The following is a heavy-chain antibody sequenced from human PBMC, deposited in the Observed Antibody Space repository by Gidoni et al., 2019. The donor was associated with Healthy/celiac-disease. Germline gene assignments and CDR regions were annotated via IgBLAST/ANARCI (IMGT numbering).Heavy chain of an antibody. J-gene: IGHJ6*02. CDR1: GFTFSDYY. Sequence: QVQLVESGGGLVKPGGSLRLSCAASGFTFSDYYMSWIRQAPGQGLEWVSYISSSGSTIYYADSVKGRFTSSRDNAKNSLYLQMNSLRAEDTAVYYCARDRAAMVTFSLYYYYGMDVWGQGTTVTVSS. CDR3: ARDRAAMVTFSLYYYYGMDV. CDR2: ISSSGSTI. V-gene: IGHV3-11*01. D-gene: IGHD5-18*01.